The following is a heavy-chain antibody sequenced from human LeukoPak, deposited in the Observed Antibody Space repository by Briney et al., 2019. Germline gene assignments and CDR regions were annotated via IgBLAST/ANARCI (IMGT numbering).Heavy chain of an antibody. CDR1: GFTFSNYS. J-gene: IGHJ4*02. CDR2: IKQDATEK. Sequence: PGGSLRLSCAASGFTFSNYSMNWVRQAPGKGLEWVANIKQDATEKYYVDSVKGRFTISRDNARNSLFLQMNSLRVEDTAVYYCAKTSDYGDFTDWGQGTVVTVSS. CDR3: AKTSDYGDFTD. D-gene: IGHD4-17*01. V-gene: IGHV3-7*01.